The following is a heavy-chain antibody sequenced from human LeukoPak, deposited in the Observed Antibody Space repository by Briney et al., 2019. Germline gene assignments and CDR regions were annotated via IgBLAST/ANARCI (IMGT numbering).Heavy chain of an antibody. CDR1: GGSISSYY. CDR2: IYYSGST. Sequence: TSQTLSLTCTVSGGSISSYYWSWIRQPPGKGLEWIGYIYYSGSTNYNPSLKSRVTISVDTSKNQFSLKLSSVTAADTAVYYCASSIAAAGFDRPDYWGQGTLVTVSS. D-gene: IGHD6-13*01. J-gene: IGHJ4*02. V-gene: IGHV4-59*01. CDR3: ASSIAAAGFDRPDY.